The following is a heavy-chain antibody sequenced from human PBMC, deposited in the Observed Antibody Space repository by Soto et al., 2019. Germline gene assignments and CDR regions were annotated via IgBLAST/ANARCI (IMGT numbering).Heavy chain of an antibody. D-gene: IGHD6-19*01. J-gene: IGHJ4*02. CDR2: IYWDDDK. V-gene: IGHV2-5*02. Sequence: QITLKESGPTLVKPTQTLTLTCTFSGFSLSSTRMAVGWIRQPPGKALEWLALIYWDDDKRYSPFLKSRLTITKDTSNNPLVLTMSILVPVDTARYYCAHIVVSGLGYYFDYWGQGTLVTVSS. CDR1: GFSLSSTRMA. CDR3: AHIVVSGLGYYFDY.